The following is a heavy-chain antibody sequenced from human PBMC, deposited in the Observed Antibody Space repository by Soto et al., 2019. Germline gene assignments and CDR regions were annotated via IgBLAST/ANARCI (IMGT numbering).Heavy chain of an antibody. D-gene: IGHD2-2*01. CDR3: ARDCSSTSCYQGGNWYFDL. CDR2: ISHSGST. V-gene: IGHV4-34*01. CDR1: GGSFSGYY. Sequence: QVQLQQWGAGLLKPSETLSLTCAVYGGSFSGYYWSWIRQSPGKGLEWIGEISHSGSTNYNPTLRSRVTTSVDTSKNQFSLKLSSVTAADTAVYYCARDCSSTSCYQGGNWYFDLWGRGTLVTVSS. J-gene: IGHJ2*01.